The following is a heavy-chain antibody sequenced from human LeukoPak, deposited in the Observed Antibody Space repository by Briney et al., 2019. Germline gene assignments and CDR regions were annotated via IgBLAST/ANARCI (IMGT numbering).Heavy chain of an antibody. J-gene: IGHJ4*02. CDR2: MKQDGSEK. Sequence: PGGSLRLSCTASGFTFSSYWMNWVRQAPGKGLEWVANMKQDGSEKYYVDSVKGRFTISRDNAKKSLYLQMNSLRAEDTAVYYCAGETEMANLVYWGQGTLVTVSS. V-gene: IGHV3-7*04. D-gene: IGHD5-24*01. CDR3: AGETEMANLVY. CDR1: GFTFSSYW.